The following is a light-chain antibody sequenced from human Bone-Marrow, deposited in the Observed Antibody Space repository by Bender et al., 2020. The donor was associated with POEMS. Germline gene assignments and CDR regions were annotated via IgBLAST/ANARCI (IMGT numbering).Light chain of an antibody. CDR1: RLMTKY. J-gene: IGLJ2*01. V-gene: IGLV3-1*01. CDR2: QDK. Sequence: SYELTQPPSVSVSPGQTAYISCSGDRLMTKYVSWYQQRPGQSPLLVIYQDKHRPSAISERFSGSTSGDTATLTIRGTQIMDEADYFCQTWDSSLAVFGGGTKLTVL. CDR3: QTWDSSLAV.